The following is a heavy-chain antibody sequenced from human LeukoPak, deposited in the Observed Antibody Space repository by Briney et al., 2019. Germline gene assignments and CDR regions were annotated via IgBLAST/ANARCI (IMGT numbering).Heavy chain of an antibody. CDR1: GGSFSGYY. D-gene: IGHD2-2*01. J-gene: IGHJ5*02. V-gene: IGHV4-34*01. CDR2: INHSGST. Sequence: SETLSPTCAVYGGSFSGYYWSWIRQPPGKGLEWIGEINHSGSTNYNPSLKSRVTISVDTSKNQFSLKLSSVTAADTAVYYCARGPMIVVVPAAKFDPWGQGTLVTVSS. CDR3: ARGPMIVVVPAAKFDP.